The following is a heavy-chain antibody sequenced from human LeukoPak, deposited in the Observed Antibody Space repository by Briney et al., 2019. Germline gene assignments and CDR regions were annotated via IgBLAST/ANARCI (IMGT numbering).Heavy chain of an antibody. V-gene: IGHV4-34*01. CDR3: ARDGGSYYAAFDI. D-gene: IGHD1-26*01. CDR2: INHSGST. J-gene: IGHJ3*02. Sequence: SETLSLTCAVYGGSFSGYYWSWIRQPPGNGLEWIGEINHSGSTNYNPSLKSRVTISVDTSKYQFSLKLSSVTAADTAVYYCARDGGSYYAAFDIWGQGTMVTVSS. CDR1: GGSFSGYY.